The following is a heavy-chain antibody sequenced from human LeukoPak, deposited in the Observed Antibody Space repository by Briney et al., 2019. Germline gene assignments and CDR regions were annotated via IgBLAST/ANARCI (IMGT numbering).Heavy chain of an antibody. V-gene: IGHV2-5*01. CDR3: AHTEGYYDFWSGYSYYFDY. CDR2: IYWNDDK. D-gene: IGHD3-3*01. CDR1: GFSLSTSGVG. Sequence: ESGPTLVNPTQTLTLTCTFSGFSLSTSGVGVGWIRQPPGKALEWLALIYWNDDKRYSPSLKSRLTITKDTSKNQVVLTKTNMDPVDTATYYCAHTEGYYDFWSGYSYYFDYWGQGTLVTVSS. J-gene: IGHJ4*02.